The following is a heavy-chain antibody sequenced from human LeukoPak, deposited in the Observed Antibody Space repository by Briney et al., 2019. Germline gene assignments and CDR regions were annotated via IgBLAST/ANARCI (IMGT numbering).Heavy chain of an antibody. CDR2: INHSGST. CDR1: GGSFSGYY. CDR3: ARVYIQLWTYYFDY. J-gene: IGHJ4*02. D-gene: IGHD5-18*01. Sequence: SETLSLTCAVYGGSFSGYYWSWIRQPPGKGLEWIGEINHSGSTNYNPSLKSRVTISVDTSKNQFSLKLSSVTAADTAVYYCARVYIQLWTYYFDYWGQGTLVTVSS. V-gene: IGHV4-34*01.